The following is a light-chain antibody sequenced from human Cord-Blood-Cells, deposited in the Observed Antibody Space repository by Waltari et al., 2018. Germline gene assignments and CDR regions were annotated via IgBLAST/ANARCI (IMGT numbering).Light chain of an antibody. CDR3: SSYTSSSTLDV. Sequence: QSALTQPASVSGSPGQSITISCTGTSSHVGGYHYVSWYQQHPGKAPKLMIYDVSNRPSGVSNRFSGSKSGNTASLTISGLQAEDEADYYCSSYTSSSTLDVFGGGTKLTVL. CDR1: SSHVGGYHY. J-gene: IGLJ3*02. V-gene: IGLV2-14*03. CDR2: DVS.